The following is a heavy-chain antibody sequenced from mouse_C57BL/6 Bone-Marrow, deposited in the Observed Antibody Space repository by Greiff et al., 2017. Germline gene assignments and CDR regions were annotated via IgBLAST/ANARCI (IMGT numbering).Heavy chain of an antibody. Sequence: EVKLVESEGGLVQPGSSMKLSCTASGFTFSDYYMAWVRQVPEKGLEWVANINYDGSSTYYLDALKSRFIISRDNAKNILYLQMSSLKSEDTATYYCARYDVFAYWGQGTLVTVSA. D-gene: IGHD2-3*01. J-gene: IGHJ3*01. CDR3: ARYDVFAY. CDR1: GFTFSDYY. V-gene: IGHV5-16*01. CDR2: INYDGSST.